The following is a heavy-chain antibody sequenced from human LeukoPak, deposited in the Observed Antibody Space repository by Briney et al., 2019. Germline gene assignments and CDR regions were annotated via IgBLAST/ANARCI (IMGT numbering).Heavy chain of an antibody. D-gene: IGHD6-19*01. CDR3: ARWGPYSSGENAFDI. CDR2: ISSSGSTI. J-gene: IGHJ3*02. Sequence: GGSLRLSCAASGFTFSSYEMHWVRQAPGKGLEWVSYISSSGSTIYYADSVKGRFTISRDNAKNSLYLQMNSLRAEDTAVYYCARWGPYSSGENAFDIWGQGTMVTVSS. CDR1: GFTFSSYE. V-gene: IGHV3-48*03.